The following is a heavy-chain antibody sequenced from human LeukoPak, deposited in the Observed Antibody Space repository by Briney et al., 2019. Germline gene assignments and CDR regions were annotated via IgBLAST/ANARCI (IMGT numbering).Heavy chain of an antibody. CDR2: INHSGSS. CDR3: ARGGYSAYEGVY. D-gene: IGHD5-12*01. CDR1: GGSFSGYY. J-gene: IGHJ4*02. Sequence: SETLSLTCAVYGGSFSGYYWSWIRQPPGKGLEWSGEINHSGSSNYNPSLKSRVTISVDTSRNQFSLKLSSVTAAATAVYSCARGGYSAYEGVYWGQGTLVTVSS. V-gene: IGHV4-34*01.